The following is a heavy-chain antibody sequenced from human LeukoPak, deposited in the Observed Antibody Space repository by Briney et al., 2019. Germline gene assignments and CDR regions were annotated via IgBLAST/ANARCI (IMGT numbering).Heavy chain of an antibody. D-gene: IGHD6-19*01. J-gene: IGHJ4*02. CDR2: FDPEDGET. V-gene: IGHV1-24*01. CDR1: GYTLTELS. CDR3: ATGIAVAGFGPYFDY. Sequence: ASVKVSCKVSGYTLTELSMHWVRQAPGKGLEWMGGFDPEDGETIYAQKFQGRVTMTEDTSTDTAYMEVSSLRSEDTAVYYCATGIAVAGFGPYFDYWGQGTLVTVSS.